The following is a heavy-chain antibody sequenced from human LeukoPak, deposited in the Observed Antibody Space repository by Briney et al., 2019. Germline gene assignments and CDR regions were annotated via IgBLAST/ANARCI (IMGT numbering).Heavy chain of an antibody. J-gene: IGHJ4*02. CDR1: GYTLTELS. CDR2: FDPEDGET. V-gene: IGHV1-24*01. Sequence: ASVTVSCKVSGYTLTELSMHWVRQAPGKGLEWMGGFDPEDGETIYAQKFQGRVTMTEDTSTDTAYMELSSLRSEDTAVYYCATRPHIVAKIDMAYFDYWGQGTLVTVPS. CDR3: ATRPHIVAKIDMAYFDY. D-gene: IGHD5-12*01.